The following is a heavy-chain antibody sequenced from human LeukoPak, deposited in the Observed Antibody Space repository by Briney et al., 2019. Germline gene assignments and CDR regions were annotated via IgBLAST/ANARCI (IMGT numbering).Heavy chain of an antibody. D-gene: IGHD1-1*01. CDR3: AKEQGYTHGRGDFEF. J-gene: IGHJ4*02. V-gene: IGHV3-30*02. Sequence: GGSLRLSCAASGFTFSSYGMHWVRQTPGKGLEWVAFIRYDGSNKYYADSVKGRFTISGDNSKNTLYLQMNSLRAEDTAVYYCAKEQGYTHGRGDFEFWGQGTLVTVSS. CDR2: IRYDGSNK. CDR1: GFTFSSYG.